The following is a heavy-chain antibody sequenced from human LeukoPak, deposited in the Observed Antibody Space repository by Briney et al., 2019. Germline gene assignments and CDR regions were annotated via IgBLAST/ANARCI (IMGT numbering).Heavy chain of an antibody. J-gene: IGHJ4*02. Sequence: SVKVSCKASGGTFSSYVISWVRQAPGQGLEWMGTTMPIVGIANYAQNFQGRVTITADKSTGTAYMELSSLRYEDTAVYYCARGEAAAGTVDFDYWGQGTLVTVSS. V-gene: IGHV1-69*04. D-gene: IGHD6-13*01. CDR2: TMPIVGIA. CDR3: ARGEAAAGTVDFDY. CDR1: GGTFSSYV.